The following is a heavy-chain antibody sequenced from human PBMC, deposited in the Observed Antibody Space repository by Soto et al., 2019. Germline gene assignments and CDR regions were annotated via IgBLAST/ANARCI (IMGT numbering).Heavy chain of an antibody. V-gene: IGHV3-30*18. Sequence: GGSLRLSCAASGFTFSSYGMHWVRQAPGKGLEWVAVISYDGSNKYYADSVKGRFTISRDNSKNTLYLQMNSLRAEDTAVYYCAKADGSGWYRPNNFDYWGQGTLVTVSS. J-gene: IGHJ4*02. CDR2: ISYDGSNK. CDR3: AKADGSGWYRPNNFDY. D-gene: IGHD6-19*01. CDR1: GFTFSSYG.